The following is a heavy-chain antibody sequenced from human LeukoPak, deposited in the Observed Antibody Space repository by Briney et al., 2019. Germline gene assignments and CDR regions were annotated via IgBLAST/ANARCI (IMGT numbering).Heavy chain of an antibody. CDR3: ARGGLLHLDY. CDR2: MSTTGRTL. CDR1: GFTFSDYY. Sequence: GGSLRLSCAASGFTFSDYYMSWIRQSPEKGLEWVSYMSTTGRTLFYSDSVKGRFIISRDNAKNSLYLQMNSLRAEDTAVYCCARGGLLHLDYWGQGTLVTVSS. V-gene: IGHV3-11*01. D-gene: IGHD2-21*01. J-gene: IGHJ4*02.